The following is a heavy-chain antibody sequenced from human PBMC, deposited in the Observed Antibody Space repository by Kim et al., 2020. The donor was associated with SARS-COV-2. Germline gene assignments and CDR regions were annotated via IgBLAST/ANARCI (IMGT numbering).Heavy chain of an antibody. V-gene: IGHV4-39*01. D-gene: IGHD3-10*01. CDR3: AARAVVRGVITYFVF. J-gene: IGHJ4*01. CDR2: IYSSGST. CDR1: GGSISTTSYS. Sequence: SETLSLTCTVSGGSISTTSYSWGWIRQPPGKGLVWIGNIYSSGSTYYSPSLRSRVTLSVDTSKNQFSLRLSSVTAADTALYYCAARAVVRGVITYFVFWG.